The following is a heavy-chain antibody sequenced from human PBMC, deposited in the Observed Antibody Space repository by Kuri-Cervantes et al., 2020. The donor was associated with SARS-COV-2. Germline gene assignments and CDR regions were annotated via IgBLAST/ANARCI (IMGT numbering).Heavy chain of an antibody. CDR1: GFTVSSNY. V-gene: IGHV3-53*05. Sequence: GESLKISCAASGFTVSSNYMSWVRQAPGKGLEWVSVIYSCGSTYYADSVKGRFTISRDNSKNTLYLQMNSLRAEDTAVYYCARVAYSGYFFDYWGQGTLVTVSS. CDR3: ARVAYSGYFFDY. D-gene: IGHD5-12*01. J-gene: IGHJ4*02. CDR2: IYSCGST.